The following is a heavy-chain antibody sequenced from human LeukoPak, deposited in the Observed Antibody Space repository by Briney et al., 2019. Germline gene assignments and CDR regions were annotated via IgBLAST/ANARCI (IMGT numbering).Heavy chain of an antibody. CDR1: GFTVSSNY. Sequence: GGSLRLSCAASGFTVSSNYMSWVRQAPGKGLEWVSVIYSGGSTYYADSVKGRFTISRDNSKNTLYLQMNSLRAEDTAVYYCATAGIGDPNWFDPWGQGTLVTVSS. CDR3: ATAGIGDPNWFDP. V-gene: IGHV3-66*01. J-gene: IGHJ5*02. CDR2: IYSGGST. D-gene: IGHD2-15*01.